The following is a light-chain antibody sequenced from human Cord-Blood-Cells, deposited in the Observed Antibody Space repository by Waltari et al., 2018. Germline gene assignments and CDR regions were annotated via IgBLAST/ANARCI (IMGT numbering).Light chain of an antibody. J-gene: IGLJ3*02. CDR1: SGHSSYA. Sequence: QLVLTQSPSASASLGASVKLTCTLSSGHSSYAIARHQQQPEKGPRYLMKLNSDGSHSKGDGIPDRFSGSSSGAGRYLTISSLQSEDEADYYCQTWGTGNWVFGGGTKLTVL. V-gene: IGLV4-69*01. CDR3: QTWGTGNWV. CDR2: LNSDGSH.